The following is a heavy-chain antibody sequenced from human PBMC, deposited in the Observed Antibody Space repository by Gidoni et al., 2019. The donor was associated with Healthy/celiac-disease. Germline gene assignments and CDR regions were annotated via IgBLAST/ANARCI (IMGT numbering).Heavy chain of an antibody. J-gene: IGHJ4*02. V-gene: IGHV2-26*01. Sequence: QVTLKESGPVLVKPTETLTLTCAVSGFSLSNATMGVSWIRQPPGKALEWLSHIFSNDEKSYSTSLKSRLTISKDTSKSQVVLTMTNMDPVDTATYYCARIRYYYDSSGYYYFDYWGQGTLVTVSS. CDR3: ARIRYYYDSSGYYYFDY. D-gene: IGHD3-22*01. CDR1: GFSLSNATMG. CDR2: IFSNDEK.